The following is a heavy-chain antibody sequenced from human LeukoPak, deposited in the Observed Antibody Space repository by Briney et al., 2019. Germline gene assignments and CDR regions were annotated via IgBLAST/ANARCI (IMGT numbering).Heavy chain of an antibody. Sequence: SETLSLTCAVYGGSFSGYYWSWIRQPPGKGLEWVGEINHSGSTNYTPSLKSRVTISVDTSKTQFSLKLSSVTAADTAVYYCARKGPAAGLSRWSDPGGQGTLVTVSS. CDR1: GGSFSGYY. CDR3: ARKGPAAGLSRWSDP. CDR2: INHSGST. J-gene: IGHJ5*02. D-gene: IGHD6-13*01. V-gene: IGHV4-34*01.